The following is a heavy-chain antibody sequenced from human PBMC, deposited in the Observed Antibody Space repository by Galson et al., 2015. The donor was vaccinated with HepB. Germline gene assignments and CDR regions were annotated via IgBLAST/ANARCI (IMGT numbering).Heavy chain of an antibody. V-gene: IGHV4-39*01. Sequence: SETLSLTCTVSGGSISSSSYYWGWIRQPPGKGLEWIGSIYYSGSTYYNPSLKSRVTISVDTSKNQFSLKLSSVTAADTAVYYCARHPLQRITIHYYYYMDVWGKGTTVTVSS. CDR3: ARHPLQRITIHYYYYMDV. J-gene: IGHJ6*03. CDR2: IYYSGST. D-gene: IGHD3-3*01. CDR1: GGSISSSSYY.